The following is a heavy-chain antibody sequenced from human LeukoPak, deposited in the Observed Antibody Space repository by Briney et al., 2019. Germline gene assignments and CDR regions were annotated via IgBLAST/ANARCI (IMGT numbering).Heavy chain of an antibody. CDR3: AKDNRRHYTSGPNPDSLH. CDR1: GFIFNNYA. V-gene: IGHV3-9*01. CDR2: ISWNSGSI. Sequence: GGSLRLSCAGSGFIFNNYAMHWVRQPPGKGLEWVSGISWNSGSIDYADSVKGRFTISGDNAKNSLYLQMNSLRVEDTAFYYCAKDNRRHYTSGPNPDSLHWGQGALVTVSS. J-gene: IGHJ4*02. D-gene: IGHD6-19*01.